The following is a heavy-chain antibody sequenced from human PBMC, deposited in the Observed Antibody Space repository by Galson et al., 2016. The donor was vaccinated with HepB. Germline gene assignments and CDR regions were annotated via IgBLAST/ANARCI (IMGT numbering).Heavy chain of an antibody. CDR3: ARTTRGVSFRRPYYFDY. CDR2: INHSGST. V-gene: IGHV4-34*01. Sequence: SETLSLTCAVYGGSFSGYYWSWIRQPPGKGLEWIGEINHSGSTSNPSLKNRVTVTADTSKNQFSLKLDAVTAADTAVYYCARTTRGVSFRRPYYFDYWGQGTLVTVSS. CDR1: GGSFSGYY. D-gene: IGHD3-16*01. J-gene: IGHJ4*02.